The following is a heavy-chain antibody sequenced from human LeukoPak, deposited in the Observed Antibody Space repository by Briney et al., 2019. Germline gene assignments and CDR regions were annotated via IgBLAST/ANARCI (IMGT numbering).Heavy chain of an antibody. CDR1: GFSLSTSGVG. D-gene: IGHD3-22*01. CDR2: IYWNDDK. CDR3: VRQNDSSGLFDY. J-gene: IGHJ4*02. Sequence: KESGPTLVKPTQTLTLTCTFSGFSLSTSGVGVGWIRQPPGKALAWLALIYWNDDKRYSPSLKRRLTITKDTSKNQVVLTMTNMDPVDTATYYCVRQNDSSGLFDYWGQGTLVTVSS. V-gene: IGHV2-5*01.